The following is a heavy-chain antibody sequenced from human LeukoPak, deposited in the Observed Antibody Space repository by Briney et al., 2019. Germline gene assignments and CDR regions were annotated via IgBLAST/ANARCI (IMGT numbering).Heavy chain of an antibody. V-gene: IGHV3-23*01. Sequence: GGSLRLSCGASGFTFTSYAMSWIRQAPGKGLEWVSAISGGGENTYYGDSVKGRFTISRDNSKNTLYLQMNSLRAEDTATYYCAKPRAMTTGVGRYFDLWGRGTLVTISS. CDR2: ISGGGENT. CDR1: GFTFTSYA. D-gene: IGHD1-1*01. CDR3: AKPRAMTTGVGRYFDL. J-gene: IGHJ2*01.